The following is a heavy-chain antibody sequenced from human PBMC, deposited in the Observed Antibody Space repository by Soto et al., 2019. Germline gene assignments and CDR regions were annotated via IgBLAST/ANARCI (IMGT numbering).Heavy chain of an antibody. V-gene: IGHV1-69*13. D-gene: IGHD4-17*01. CDR1: GGTFSSYA. CDR3: ARTTTGRDYYYHYGMDV. J-gene: IGHJ6*02. Sequence: SVKVSCKASGGTFSSYAISWVRQAPGQGLEWMGGISPIFGTANYAQKFQGRVTITADESTSTAYMELSSLRSEDTAVYYCARTTTGRDYYYHYGMDVWGQGTTVTV. CDR2: ISPIFGTA.